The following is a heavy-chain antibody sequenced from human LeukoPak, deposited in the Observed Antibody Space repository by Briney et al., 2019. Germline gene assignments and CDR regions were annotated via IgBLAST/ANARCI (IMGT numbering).Heavy chain of an antibody. CDR2: ISWNSGSI. CDR3: AKGIRSKLDV. V-gene: IGHV3-9*01. J-gene: IGHJ6*02. Sequence: GRSLRLSCAASGFTFDDYAMHWVRQAPGKGLEWVSGISWNSGSIGYADSVKGRFTISRDNAKNSLYLQMNGLRAEDTALYYCAKGIRSKLDVWGQGTTVTVSS. CDR1: GFTFDDYA.